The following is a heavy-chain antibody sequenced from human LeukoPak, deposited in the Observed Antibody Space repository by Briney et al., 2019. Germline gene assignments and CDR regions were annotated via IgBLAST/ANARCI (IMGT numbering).Heavy chain of an antibody. D-gene: IGHD3-3*01. V-gene: IGHV4-39*01. CDR2: IYYSGIT. CDR3: ARVRRSLNWFDS. Sequence: PSETLSLTCADSGDSISTTNYYWGWIRQPPGKGLEWIGIIYYSGITHYNPSLKSRVTILVDTSKNQFSLKLSSVTDADTAVYYCARVRRSLNWFDSWGQGTLVTVSS. J-gene: IGHJ5*01. CDR1: GDSISTTNYY.